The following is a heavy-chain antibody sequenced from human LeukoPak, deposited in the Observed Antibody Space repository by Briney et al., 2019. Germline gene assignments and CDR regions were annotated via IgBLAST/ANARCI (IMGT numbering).Heavy chain of an antibody. J-gene: IGHJ4*02. D-gene: IGHD3-10*01. CDR3: AKRGDYFSSGSYYPFDY. Sequence: GGSLRLSCAAYGFTFSSYAMSWVRQAPGKGLEWVSTMLGSGATTYYADSMRGRFTISRYNSKNTLYLQMNSLRSEDTAVYYCAKRGDYFSSGSYYPFDYWGQGTLVTVSS. CDR2: MLGSGATT. CDR1: GFTFSSYA. V-gene: IGHV3-23*01.